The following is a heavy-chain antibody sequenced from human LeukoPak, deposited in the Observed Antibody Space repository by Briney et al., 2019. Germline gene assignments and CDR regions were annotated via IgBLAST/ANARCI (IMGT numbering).Heavy chain of an antibody. Sequence: GGSLRLSCAASGFTFSSYAMHWVRQAPGKGLEWVAVKGRFTISRDNSKNTLYLQMNSLRAEDTAVYYCAKRKRIAVAGTPFDYWGQGTLVTVSS. CDR3: AKRKRIAVAGTPFDY. D-gene: IGHD6-19*01. V-gene: IGHV3-30-3*02. CDR1: GFTFSSYA. J-gene: IGHJ4*02.